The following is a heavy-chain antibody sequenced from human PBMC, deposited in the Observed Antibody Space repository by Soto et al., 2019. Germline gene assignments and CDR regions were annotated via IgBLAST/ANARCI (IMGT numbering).Heavy chain of an antibody. CDR1: GFSFSDYE. CDR3: ARDAFEIYYKFGLDV. Sequence: LRLSCAASGFSFSDYEMNWVRQTPGKGLEWLSYISSSGGTIRYADSVKGRFTISRDNAKNSLHLQMHSLRADDTAVYYCARDAFEIYYKFGLDVWGQGTPVTVSS. V-gene: IGHV3-48*03. D-gene: IGHD3-10*01. J-gene: IGHJ6*02. CDR2: ISSSGGTI.